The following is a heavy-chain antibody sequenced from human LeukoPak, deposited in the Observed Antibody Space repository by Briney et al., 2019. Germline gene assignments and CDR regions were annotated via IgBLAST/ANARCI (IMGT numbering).Heavy chain of an antibody. Sequence: AGGSLRLSCAASGFTFSSYAMSWVRQAPGKGLEWVSAISGSGGSTYYADSVKGRFTISRDNSKNTLYLQMNSLRAEDTAVYYCAKDLDTAMVTSGALFGYWGQGTLVTVSS. V-gene: IGHV3-23*01. CDR1: GFTFSSYA. CDR3: AKDLDTAMVTSGALFGY. CDR2: ISGSGGST. J-gene: IGHJ4*02. D-gene: IGHD5-18*01.